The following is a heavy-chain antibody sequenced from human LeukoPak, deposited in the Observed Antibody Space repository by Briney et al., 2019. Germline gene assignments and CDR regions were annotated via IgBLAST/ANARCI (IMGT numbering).Heavy chain of an antibody. J-gene: IGHJ4*02. D-gene: IGHD3-22*01. V-gene: IGHV3-30*03. CDR2: ISYDGSNK. CDR1: GFTFSSYS. CDR3: ARRDSSGY. Sequence: GGSLRPSCAASGFTFSSYSMNWVRQAPGKGLEWVAVISYDGSNKYYADSVKGRFTISRDNSKNTLYLQMNSLRAEDTAVYYCARRDSSGYWGQGTLVTVSS.